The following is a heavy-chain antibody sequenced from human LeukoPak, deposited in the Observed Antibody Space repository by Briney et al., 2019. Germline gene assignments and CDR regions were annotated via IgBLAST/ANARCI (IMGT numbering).Heavy chain of an antibody. J-gene: IGHJ4*02. V-gene: IGHV1-8*01. CDR3: ARRRCYCSGGSCYLFGY. CDR1: GYTFTSYD. CDR2: MNPNSGNT. Sequence: GASVKVSCKASGYTFTSYDSNWVRQATGQGLEWMGWMNPNSGNTGYAQKFKGRVTMNRNTSISTAYMELSSLRSEDTAVYYCARRRCYCSGGSCYLFGYWGQGTLVTVSS. D-gene: IGHD2-15*01.